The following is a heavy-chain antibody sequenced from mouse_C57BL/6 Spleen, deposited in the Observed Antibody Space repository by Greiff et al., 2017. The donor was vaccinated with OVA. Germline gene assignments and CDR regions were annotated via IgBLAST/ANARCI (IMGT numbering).Heavy chain of an antibody. Sequence: VQLKQPGAELVMPGASVKLSCKASGYTFTSYWMHWVKQRPGQGLEWIGEIDPSDSYTNYNQKFKGKSTLTVDKSSSTAYMQLSSLTSEDSAVYYCARSYYYGSSYAWFAYWGQGTLVTVSA. CDR2: IDPSDSYT. CDR3: ARSYYYGSSYAWFAY. V-gene: IGHV1-69*01. D-gene: IGHD1-1*01. J-gene: IGHJ3*01. CDR1: GYTFTSYW.